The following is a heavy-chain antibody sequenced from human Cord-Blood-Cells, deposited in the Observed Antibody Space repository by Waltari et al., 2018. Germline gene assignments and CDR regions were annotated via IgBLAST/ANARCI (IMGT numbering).Heavy chain of an antibody. J-gene: IGHJ6*02. V-gene: IGHV1-46*01. Sequence: MGIINPSGGSTSYAQKFQGRVTMTRDTSTSTVYMELSSLRSEDTAVYYCARDSRITMFQGVIGYYYYGMDVWGQGTTVTVSS. D-gene: IGHD3-10*01. CDR2: INPSGGST. CDR3: ARDSRITMFQGVIGYYYYGMDV.